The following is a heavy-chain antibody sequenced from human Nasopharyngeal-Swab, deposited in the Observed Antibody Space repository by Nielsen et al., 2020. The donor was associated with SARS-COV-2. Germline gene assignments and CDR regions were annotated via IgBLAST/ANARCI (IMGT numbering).Heavy chain of an antibody. CDR1: GFTLSSYG. V-gene: IGHV3-23*01. J-gene: IGHJ6*02. CDR2: IRAGAGGT. D-gene: IGHD3-10*01. CDR3: ARGMWFRELSTTFYYYGMDV. Sequence: GGSLRLSCAASGFTLSSYGMRRVRQAPGKGLEWVSAIRAGAGGTTYADSVKGRFTISRDNAKNSLYLQMNSLRAEDTAVYYCARGMWFRELSTTFYYYGMDVWGQGTTVTVSS.